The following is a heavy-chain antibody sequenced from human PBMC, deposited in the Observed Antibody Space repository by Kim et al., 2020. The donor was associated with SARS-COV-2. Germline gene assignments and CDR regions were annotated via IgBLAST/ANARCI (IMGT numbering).Heavy chain of an antibody. V-gene: IGHV4-4*07. D-gene: IGHD3-16*01. CDR2: ILNSGTT. CDR1: GDSITSHH. Sequence: SETLSLTCTVSGDSITSHHWTWIRQPAGRGLEWIGRILNSGTTTYNPSLNSRVTMSRDMSKNQFSLELRSVTAADTAVYFCARGGGAFDFWGLGTLAT. CDR3: ARGGGAFDF. J-gene: IGHJ4*02.